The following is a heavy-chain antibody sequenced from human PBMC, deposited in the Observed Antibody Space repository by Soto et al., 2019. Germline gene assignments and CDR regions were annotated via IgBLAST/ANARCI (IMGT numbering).Heavy chain of an antibody. V-gene: IGHV1-18*01. J-gene: IGHJ6*02. CDR1: GYSFKSYG. D-gene: IGHD3-3*01. CDR2: ISAYNGNT. Sequence: GASVKVCCKACGYSFKSYGISWVRQAHRQRHERMGWISAYNGNTNYAQKLQGRVTMTTDTSTSTAYMELRSLRSDDTAVFYCARDSRITIFGVVPPRMDVWGQGTTVTVSS. CDR3: ARDSRITIFGVVPPRMDV.